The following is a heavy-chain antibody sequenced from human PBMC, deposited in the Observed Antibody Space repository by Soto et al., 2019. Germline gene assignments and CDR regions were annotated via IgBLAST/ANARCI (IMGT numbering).Heavy chain of an antibody. D-gene: IGHD3-22*01. CDR1: GYTFTSYY. V-gene: IGHV1-46*01. Sequence: ASVKVSCKASGYTFTSYYMHWVRQAPGQGLEWMGIINPSGGSTSYAQKFQGRVTMTRDTSTSTVYMELSSLRSEDTAVYYCAGDGGNYYDSSGYLNWCDPWGQGTLVTVSS. CDR2: INPSGGST. CDR3: AGDGGNYYDSSGYLNWCDP. J-gene: IGHJ5*02.